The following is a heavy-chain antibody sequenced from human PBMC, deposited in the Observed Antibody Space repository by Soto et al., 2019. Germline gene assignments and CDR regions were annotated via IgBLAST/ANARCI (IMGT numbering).Heavy chain of an antibody. V-gene: IGHV4-59*08. CDR2: IFYSGST. D-gene: IGHD4-17*01. CDR3: ARQTTAMGMYGMDV. J-gene: IGHJ6*02. CDR1: GGSISPYY. Sequence: SETLSLTCTVSGGSISPYYWSWIRQPPEKGLEWIGYIFYSGSTNYNPSLKSRVTISVDTSKNQFSLKLSSVTAADTAVYYCARQTTAMGMYGMDVWGQGTTVTVSS.